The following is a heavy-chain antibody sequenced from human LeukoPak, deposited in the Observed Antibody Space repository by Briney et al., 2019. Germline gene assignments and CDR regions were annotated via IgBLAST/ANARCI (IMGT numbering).Heavy chain of an antibody. Sequence: GGSLRLSCAASGFIFSDYYMSWIRQAPGKGLEWVSYISSSGSTIYYADAMKGRFTISRDNAKNSLYLQINSLRVEDTAVYYCARHLGHYYGLGSFFWFDPWGQGTLVIVSS. CDR3: ARHLGHYYGLGSFFWFDP. CDR2: ISSSGSTI. CDR1: GFIFSDYY. V-gene: IGHV3-11*01. J-gene: IGHJ5*02. D-gene: IGHD3-10*01.